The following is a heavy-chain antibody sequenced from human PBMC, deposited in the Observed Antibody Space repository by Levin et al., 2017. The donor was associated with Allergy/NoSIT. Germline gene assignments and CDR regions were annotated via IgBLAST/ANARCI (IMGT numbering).Heavy chain of an antibody. CDR2: INWNGGST. J-gene: IGHJ3*02. CDR3: ARDRFAGIAAAGDAFDI. V-gene: IGHV3-20*04. CDR1: GFTFDDYG. Sequence: GGSLRLSCAASGFTFDDYGMSWVRQAPGKGLEWVSGINWNGGSTGYADSVKGRFTISRDNAKNSLYLQMNSLRAEDTALYYCARDRFAGIAAAGDAFDIWGQGTMVTVSS. D-gene: IGHD6-13*01.